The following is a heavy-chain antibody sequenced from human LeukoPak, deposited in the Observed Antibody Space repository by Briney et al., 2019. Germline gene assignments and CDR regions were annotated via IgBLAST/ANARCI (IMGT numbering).Heavy chain of an antibody. J-gene: IGHJ3*02. CDR3: ARVLGVVPAAIRAHDAFDI. CDR1: GGSISSGGYY. D-gene: IGHD2-2*02. V-gene: IGHV4-30-2*01. CDR2: IYHSGST. Sequence: SDTLSLTCTVSGGSISSGGYYWSWIRQPPGKGLEWIGYIYHSGSTYYNPSLKSRVTISVDRSKNQFSLKLSSVTAADTAVYYCARVLGVVPAAIRAHDAFDIWGQGTMVTVSS.